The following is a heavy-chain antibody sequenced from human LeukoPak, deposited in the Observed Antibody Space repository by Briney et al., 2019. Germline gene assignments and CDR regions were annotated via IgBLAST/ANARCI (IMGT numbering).Heavy chain of an antibody. CDR2: ISWNSGSI. Sequence: GRSLRLSCAASGFTFDDYAMHWVRQAPGKGLEWVSGISWNSGSIGYADSVKGRFTISRDNAKNSLYLQMNSLRAEDTALYYCARSRQPYYYFIDVWGKGTTVTVSS. D-gene: IGHD6-6*01. CDR3: ARSRQPYYYFIDV. J-gene: IGHJ6*03. V-gene: IGHV3-9*01. CDR1: GFTFDDYA.